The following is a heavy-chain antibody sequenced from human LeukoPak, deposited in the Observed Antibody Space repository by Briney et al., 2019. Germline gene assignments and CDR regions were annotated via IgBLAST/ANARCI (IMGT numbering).Heavy chain of an antibody. CDR2: INPNSGGT. V-gene: IGHV1-2*02. CDR3: ARDRNYYYDSSGAFAT. J-gene: IGHJ5*02. Sequence: ASVKVSCKASGYTFTGYYMHWVRQAPGQGLEWMGWINPNSGGTNYAQKFQGRVTMTRDTSISTAYMELSRLRSDDTAVYYCARDRNYYYDSSGAFATWGQGTLVTVSS. CDR1: GYTFTGYY. D-gene: IGHD3-22*01.